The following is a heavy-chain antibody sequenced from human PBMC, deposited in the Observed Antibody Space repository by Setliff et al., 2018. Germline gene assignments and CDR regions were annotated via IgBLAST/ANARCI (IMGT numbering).Heavy chain of an antibody. J-gene: IGHJ5*02. Sequence: VSCKASGDSFSNYAISWVRQAPGQGLEWMGGIIPMFGTPAYTQKFQDRVTITTDESTSTAYMELNSLTSEDTAVYYCARSPAVLGIVYLDPWGQGTLVTVSS. V-gene: IGHV1-69*05. CDR2: IIPMFGTP. CDR3: ARSPAVLGIVYLDP. CDR1: GDSFSNYA. D-gene: IGHD2-15*01.